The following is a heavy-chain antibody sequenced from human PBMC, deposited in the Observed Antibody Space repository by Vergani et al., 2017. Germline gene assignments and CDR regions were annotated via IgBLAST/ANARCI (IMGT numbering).Heavy chain of an antibody. Sequence: VQLVQSGAEVKKPGSSVKVSCKASGGTFSSYAISWVRQAPGQGLEWMGGIIPIFGTANYAQKFQGRVTITADESTSTAYMERSSLRSEDTAVYYCARGGGDCSGGSCYFLDYWGQGTLVTVSS. V-gene: IGHV1-69*01. CDR1: GGTFSSYA. CDR3: ARGGGDCSGGSCYFLDY. D-gene: IGHD2-15*01. J-gene: IGHJ4*02. CDR2: IIPIFGTA.